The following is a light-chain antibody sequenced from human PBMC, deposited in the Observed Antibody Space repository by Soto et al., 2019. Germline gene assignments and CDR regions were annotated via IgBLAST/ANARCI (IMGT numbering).Light chain of an antibody. CDR2: AVS. J-gene: IGLJ2*01. Sequence: QSVLTQPASVSGSPGQSITISCTGTSSDVGGYNYVSWYQQHPGKAPKLMIYAVSNRPSGVSNRFSGSKSANTASLTISGLQAEDEADYYCSSYTSSSTLLFGGGTKLTVL. CDR3: SSYTSSSTLL. V-gene: IGLV2-14*01. CDR1: SSDVGGYNY.